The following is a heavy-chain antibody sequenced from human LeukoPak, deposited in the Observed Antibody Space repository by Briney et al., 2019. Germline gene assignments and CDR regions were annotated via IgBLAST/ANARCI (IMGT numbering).Heavy chain of an antibody. CDR3: AKSGGHGYSGYDWDY. D-gene: IGHD5-12*01. J-gene: IGHJ4*02. CDR2: ISGDGGST. V-gene: IGHV3-43*02. CDR1: GFTFDDYA. Sequence: GGSLRLSCAASGFTFDDYAMHWVRQPPGKGLEWVSLISGDGGSTYYADSVKGRFTISRDNSKNSLYLQMNSLRTEDTALYYCAKSGGHGYSGYDWDYWGQGTLVTVSS.